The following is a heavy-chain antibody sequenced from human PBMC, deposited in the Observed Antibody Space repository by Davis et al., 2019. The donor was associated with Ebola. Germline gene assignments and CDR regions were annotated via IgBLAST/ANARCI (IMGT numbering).Heavy chain of an antibody. CDR2: IYDQST. D-gene: IGHD1-7*01. V-gene: IGHV3-53*05. CDR3: ARDGLITGTTYYYGMDV. J-gene: IGHJ6*02. CDR1: GFTVSSNH. Sequence: PGGSLRLSCAASGFTVSSNHMSWVRQAPGKGLEWVSVIYDQSTAYADSVRGRFIISRDKSNNTLYLEMNSLRVDDTAVYYWARDGLITGTTYYYGMDVWGQGTTVTVSS.